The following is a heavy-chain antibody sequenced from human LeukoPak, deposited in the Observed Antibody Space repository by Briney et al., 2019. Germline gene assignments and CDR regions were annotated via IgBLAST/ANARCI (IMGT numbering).Heavy chain of an antibody. CDR1: GFTVSSNY. J-gene: IGHJ4*02. CDR3: AREGSSGTYRRYYFDY. Sequence: PGGSLRLSCAASGFTVSSNYMSWVRQAPGKGLEWVSSISSSSSYIYYADSVKGRFTNSRDNAKNSLYLQMNSLRAEDTAVYYCAREGSSGTYRRYYFDYWGQGTLVTVSS. V-gene: IGHV3-21*01. D-gene: IGHD1-26*01. CDR2: ISSSSSYI.